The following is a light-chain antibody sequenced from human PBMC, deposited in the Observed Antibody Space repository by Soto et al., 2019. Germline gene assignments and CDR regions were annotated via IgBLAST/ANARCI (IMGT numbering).Light chain of an antibody. Sequence: EIVLTQSPGTLSLSPGERATLSCRASQSVNRFLAWFQQKPGQAPRLLIYGASNRATGIPDRFSGRGSETDFTLTITRLEPEDSAVYYCHHYVGSPWAFGQGTKVEIK. CDR2: GAS. J-gene: IGKJ1*01. CDR1: QSVNRF. V-gene: IGKV3-20*01. CDR3: HHYVGSPWA.